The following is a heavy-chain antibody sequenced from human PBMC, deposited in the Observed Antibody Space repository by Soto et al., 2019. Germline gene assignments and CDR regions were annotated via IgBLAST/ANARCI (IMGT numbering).Heavy chain of an antibody. Sequence: QVQLQESGPGLVKPSETLSLTCTVSGGSISSYYWSWIRQPPGKGLECIGYIYYSGSTHYNPSLKSRVTISVDMSKNQFSLKLSSVTAADTAVYFCARRLYDFSATMDVWGQGTTVTVSS. V-gene: IGHV4-59*01. CDR3: ARRLYDFSATMDV. J-gene: IGHJ6*02. D-gene: IGHD5-12*01. CDR2: IYYSGST. CDR1: GGSISSYY.